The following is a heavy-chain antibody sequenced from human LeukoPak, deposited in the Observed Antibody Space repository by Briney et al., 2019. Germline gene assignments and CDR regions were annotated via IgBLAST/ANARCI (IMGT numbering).Heavy chain of an antibody. J-gene: IGHJ3*02. D-gene: IGHD1-1*01. V-gene: IGHV3-21*01. CDR1: GFTFSSYS. CDR2: ISSTGSYI. CDR3: ARVDGNDDAFDI. Sequence: GGSLRLSCAASGFTFSSYSMNWVRQAPGKGLEWVSFISSTGSYIYYADSVKGRFTISRDNARNSLSLQMNSLRAEDTAVYYCARVDGNDDAFDIWGQGTMVTVSS.